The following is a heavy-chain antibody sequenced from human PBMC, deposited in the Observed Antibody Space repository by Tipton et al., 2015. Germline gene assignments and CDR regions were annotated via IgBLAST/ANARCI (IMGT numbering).Heavy chain of an antibody. V-gene: IGHV4-30-4*01. CDR1: GGSISSGDYY. J-gene: IGHJ4*02. Sequence: LRLSCTVSGGSISSGDYYWSWIRQPPGKGLEWIGYIYYSGSTYYNPSLKSRVTISVDTSKNQFSLKLSSVTAADTAVYYCATHQTEIAVAGGEIDYWGQGTLVTVSS. CDR3: ATHQTEIAVAGGEIDY. D-gene: IGHD6-19*01. CDR2: IYYSGST.